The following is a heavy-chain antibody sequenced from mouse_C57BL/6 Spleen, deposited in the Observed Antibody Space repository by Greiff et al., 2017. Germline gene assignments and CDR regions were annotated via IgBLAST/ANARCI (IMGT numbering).Heavy chain of an antibody. Sequence: EVHLVESGGDLVKPGGSLKLSCAASGFTFSSYGMSWVRQTPDKRLEWVATISSGGSYTYYPDSVKGRFTISRDNAKNTLYLQMSSLKSEDTAMYYCARQPFITTVVDYYAMDYWGQGTSVTVSS. CDR3: ARQPFITTVVDYYAMDY. J-gene: IGHJ4*01. CDR2: ISSGGSYT. D-gene: IGHD1-1*01. CDR1: GFTFSSYG. V-gene: IGHV5-6*01.